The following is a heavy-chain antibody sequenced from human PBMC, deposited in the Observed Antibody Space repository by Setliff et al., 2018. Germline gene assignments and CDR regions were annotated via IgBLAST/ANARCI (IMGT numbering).Heavy chain of an antibody. CDR1: GDSISSRRNY. D-gene: IGHD3-22*01. J-gene: IGHJ4*02. Sequence: PSETLSLTCTVSGDSISSRRNYWGWFRQPAGKELEWIGQIYTSWSTNYNPSLKSRVTISLDTSKNQFSLSLTSVTAADTAVYYCTRPQYFYDSSGSDSWGQGTLVTVSS. CDR2: IYTSWST. CDR3: TRPQYFYDSSGSDS. V-gene: IGHV4-61*09.